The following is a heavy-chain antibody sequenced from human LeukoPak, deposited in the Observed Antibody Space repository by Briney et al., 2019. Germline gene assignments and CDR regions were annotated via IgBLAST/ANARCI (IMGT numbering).Heavy chain of an antibody. CDR1: GFTVSSNY. V-gene: IGHV3-66*02. Sequence: GGSLRLSCAAFGFTVSSNYMGWVRQAPGKGLEWLSIIYSGGSTYYADSVKGRFTISRDNSKNTLYLQMNSLRAEDTAVYYCARDEWELLRAYWGQGTLVTVSS. CDR3: ARDEWELLRAY. CDR2: IYSGGST. J-gene: IGHJ4*02. D-gene: IGHD1-26*01.